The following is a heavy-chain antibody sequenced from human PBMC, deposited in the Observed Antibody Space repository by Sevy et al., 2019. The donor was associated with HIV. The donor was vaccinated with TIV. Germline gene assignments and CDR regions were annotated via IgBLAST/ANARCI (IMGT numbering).Heavy chain of an antibody. J-gene: IGHJ4*02. D-gene: IGHD2-8*01. V-gene: IGHV3-33*01. CDR1: GFAPSTYG. Sequence: GGYLRLSCAASGFAPSTYGMHWVRQAPGKGLEWMAVIGYDGSNKYYADSVKGRFSISRDNSRNTLFLQMDSLRAEDTAVYYCARDPRLYGDYLLAYFDYWGQGTLVTVSS. CDR3: ARDPRLYGDYLLAYFDY. CDR2: IGYDGSNK.